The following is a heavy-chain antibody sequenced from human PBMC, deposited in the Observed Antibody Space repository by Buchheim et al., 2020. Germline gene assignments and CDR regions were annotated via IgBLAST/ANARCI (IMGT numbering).Heavy chain of an antibody. CDR1: DGSITSGSYY. V-gene: IGHV4-61*02. CDR2: TNTSGST. D-gene: IGHD6-13*01. J-gene: IGHJ4*02. Sequence: QVQLQESGPGLVKPSQTLSLTCTVSDGSITSGSYYWSWIRQPAGKGLELIGRTNTSGSTSSNLSLKSRVTISQATYKYQFSRKLSSVTAADTAVYYCARDIRQQLIRNWGQGTL. CDR3: ARDIRQQLIRN.